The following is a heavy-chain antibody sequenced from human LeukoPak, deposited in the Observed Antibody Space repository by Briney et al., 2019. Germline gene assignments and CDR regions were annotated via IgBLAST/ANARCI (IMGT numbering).Heavy chain of an antibody. V-gene: IGHV3-30*04. D-gene: IGHD1-1*01. CDR1: GFTFSSYV. CDR3: ARDYWNDGDGGDH. CDR2: ISYDGSNE. Sequence: QPGGSLRLSCAASGFTFSSYVMHWVRQAPRKGREGVAIISYDGSNEYYAHSVKGRFTISRDNAKNSLYLQMNSLRAEDTAVYYCARDYWNDGDGGDHWGQGTLVSVSS. J-gene: IGHJ4*02.